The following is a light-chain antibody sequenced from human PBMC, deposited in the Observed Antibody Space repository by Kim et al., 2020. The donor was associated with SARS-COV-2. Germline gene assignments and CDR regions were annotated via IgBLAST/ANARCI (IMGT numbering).Light chain of an antibody. CDR2: DAA. CDR1: HDVDIS. V-gene: IGKV3-11*01. J-gene: IGKJ4*01. Sequence: PGKSPTLYCRASHDVDISLAWYQQTPGQAPRLLIYDAAMRAAGIPDRFSGSGSVTDFTLTIGSLAPEDFAIYYCQQRGSWPPALTFGGGTKLEI. CDR3: QQRGSWPPALT.